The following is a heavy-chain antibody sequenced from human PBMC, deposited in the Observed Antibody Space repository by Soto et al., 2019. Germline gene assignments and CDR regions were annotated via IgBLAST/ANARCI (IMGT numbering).Heavy chain of an antibody. CDR3: VRYMINSGWYIGYYYYYLDV. J-gene: IGHJ6*03. V-gene: IGHV1-18*01. D-gene: IGHD6-19*01. CDR2: ISAYNGNT. CDR1: GYTFTSYG. Sequence: ASVKVSCKASGYTFTSYGISWVRQAPGQGLEWMGWISAYNGNTNYAQKLQGRVTMTTDTSTSTAYMELRSLRSDDTAVYYCVRYMINSGWYIGYYYYYLDVWGKGTTVTGSS.